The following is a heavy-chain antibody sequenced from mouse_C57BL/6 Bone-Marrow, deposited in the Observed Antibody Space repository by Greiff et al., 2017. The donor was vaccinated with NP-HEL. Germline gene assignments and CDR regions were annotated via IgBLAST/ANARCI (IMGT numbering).Heavy chain of an antibody. Sequence: QVQLQQSGAELMKPGATVKLSCKATGYTFTGYWIEWVKQRPGHGLEWIGEILPGSGSTNYNAKFKGKATFTADTSSNTAYMQLSSLTTEDSAIYYCARENFYLDYWGQGTTLTVSS. J-gene: IGHJ2*01. CDR1: GYTFTGYW. CDR3: ARENFYLDY. V-gene: IGHV1-9*01. CDR2: ILPGSGST.